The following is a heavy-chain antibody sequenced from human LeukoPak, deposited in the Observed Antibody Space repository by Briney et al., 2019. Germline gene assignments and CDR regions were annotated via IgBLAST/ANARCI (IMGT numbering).Heavy chain of an antibody. Sequence: PGGSLRLSCAASGFTFSSYWMSWVRQAPGKGLEWVANIKQDGSEKYYVDSVKGRFTISRDNAKNSLYLQMNSLRAEDTAVYYCARDRNDYDFWSGPLDYWGQGTLVTVSS. CDR2: IKQDGSEK. CDR1: GFTFSSYW. D-gene: IGHD3-3*01. V-gene: IGHV3-7*01. CDR3: ARDRNDYDFWSGPLDY. J-gene: IGHJ4*02.